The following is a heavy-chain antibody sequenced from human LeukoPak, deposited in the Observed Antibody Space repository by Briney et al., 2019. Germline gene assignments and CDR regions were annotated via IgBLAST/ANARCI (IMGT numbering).Heavy chain of an antibody. CDR2: LYNSGST. V-gene: IGHV4-4*08. CDR1: GVSISSYY. Sequence: SETLSLTCTVSGVSISSYYWTWIQQSPGKGLEWIGHLYNSGSTNYNPSLRSRVTISVDTSKNQFSLRLSSVTAADTAVYYCARDLPTPDYGGNADAFDIWGQGTMVTVSS. J-gene: IGHJ3*02. D-gene: IGHD4-23*01. CDR3: ARDLPTPDYGGNADAFDI.